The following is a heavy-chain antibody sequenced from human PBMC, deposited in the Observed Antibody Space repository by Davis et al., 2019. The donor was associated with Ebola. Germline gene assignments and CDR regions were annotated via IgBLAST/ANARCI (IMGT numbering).Heavy chain of an antibody. CDR3: ARDSQNGGYYGMDV. Sequence: AASVKVSCKASGYTFTSYGISWVRQAPGQGLEWMGMINPNDGRTIYAQKFQGRVTVTRDTSTTTVYMELSSLRSEDTAVYYCARDSQNGGYYGMDVWGKGTTVTVSS. V-gene: IGHV1-46*01. J-gene: IGHJ6*04. CDR1: GYTFTSYG. CDR2: INPNDGRT. D-gene: IGHD4-23*01.